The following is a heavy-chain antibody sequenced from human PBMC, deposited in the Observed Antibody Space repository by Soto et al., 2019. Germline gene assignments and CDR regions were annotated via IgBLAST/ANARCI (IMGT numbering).Heavy chain of an antibody. CDR3: ARFGDGTSCYAGDCDAFDI. CDR2: IYYSGST. Sequence: QVQLQESGPGLVKPSQTLSLTCTVSGGSISSGGYYWSWIRQHPGKGLEWIGYIYYSGSTYYNPSLKSRVTISVDTSKNQFSLKLSSVTAADTAVYYCARFGDGTSCYAGDCDAFDIWGQGTMVTVSS. V-gene: IGHV4-31*03. D-gene: IGHD2-2*01. J-gene: IGHJ3*02. CDR1: GGSISSGGYY.